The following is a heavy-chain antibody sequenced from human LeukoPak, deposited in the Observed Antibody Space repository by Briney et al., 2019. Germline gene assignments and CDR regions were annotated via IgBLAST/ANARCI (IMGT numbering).Heavy chain of an antibody. CDR1: GFTFNSYA. Sequence: GGSLRLSCAASGFTFNSYALSWVRQAPGRGLEWVSGISVRGGSTYYADSVKGRFTNSRDNSKNTLYLPMNSLRAEDTAVYYCAKDSSNIMGARLDYWGQGTLATVSS. CDR3: AKDSSNIMGARLDY. J-gene: IGHJ4*02. V-gene: IGHV3-23*01. D-gene: IGHD1-26*01. CDR2: ISVRGGST.